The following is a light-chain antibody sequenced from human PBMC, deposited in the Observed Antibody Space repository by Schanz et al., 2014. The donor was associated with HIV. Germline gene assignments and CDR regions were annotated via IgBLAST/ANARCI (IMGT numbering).Light chain of an antibody. CDR3: QQYYSYPQT. V-gene: IGKV1-9*01. J-gene: IGKJ1*01. CDR2: AAS. CDR1: QDISSY. Sequence: IQLTQSPSSLSASVGDRVTITCRASQDISSYLAWYQQKPGKAPKLLIYAASTLQSGVPSRFSGSGSGTDFTLTISCLQSEDYATYYCQQYYSYPQTFGQGTKVEIK.